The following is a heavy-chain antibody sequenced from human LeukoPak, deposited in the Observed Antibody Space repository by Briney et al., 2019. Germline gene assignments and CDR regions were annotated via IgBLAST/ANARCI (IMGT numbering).Heavy chain of an antibody. J-gene: IGHJ3*02. D-gene: IGHD3-10*01. CDR2: ISSSGSIT. CDR3: ARPGITAFDI. Sequence: GGSLRLSCVASGFTLSSHNINWVRQAPGKGLEWVSHISSSGSITYYGDSVKGRITISRDNAKNSVSLYMNSPRAEDSAVYYCARPGITAFDIWGQGTMVTVSS. V-gene: IGHV3-48*01. CDR1: GFTLSSHN.